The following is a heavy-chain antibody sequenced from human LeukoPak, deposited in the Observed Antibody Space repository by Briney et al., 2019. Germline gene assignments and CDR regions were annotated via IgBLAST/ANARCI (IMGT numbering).Heavy chain of an antibody. CDR2: ISYDATNK. CDR3: VRGAPSYSGTRTPKFDY. D-gene: IGHD1-1*01. V-gene: IGHV3-30*04. CDR1: GFTFSSYA. J-gene: IGHJ4*02. Sequence: PGGSLRLSCGASGFTFSSYAMHWVRQAPGKGLEWVAGISYDATNKYYAGSVSVRFIISRDSSKNTLFFQMNRLTPEDTAVYYCVRGAPSYSGTRTPKFDYWGQGTLVTVSS.